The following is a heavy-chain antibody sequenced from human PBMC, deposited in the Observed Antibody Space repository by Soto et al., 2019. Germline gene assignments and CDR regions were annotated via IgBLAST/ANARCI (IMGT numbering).Heavy chain of an antibody. CDR2: IKRKTDGGTA. CDR3: AATTPYDVWAGSSTVWFHP. CDR1: EFPFGNAW. V-gene: IGHV3-15*05. Sequence: VQLVEYGGGLAKPGGSLRLSCVASEFPFGNAWLRWVRQAPGKGLAWVGRIKRKTDGGTADYAAPVRGRFTISRDDSKNTLYLQMNSLKTEDTGVYLWAATTPYDVWAGSSTVWFHPWGQTTLVTVSS. D-gene: IGHD3-3*01. J-gene: IGHJ5*02.